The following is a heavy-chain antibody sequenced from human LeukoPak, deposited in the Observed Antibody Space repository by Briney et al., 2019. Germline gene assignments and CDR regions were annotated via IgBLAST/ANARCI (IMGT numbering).Heavy chain of an antibody. CDR3: ARRQGCSSTSCPPDS. D-gene: IGHD2-2*01. J-gene: IGHJ4*02. CDR2: TYAGDSDT. V-gene: IGHV5-51*01. Sequence: HGEPLKISCRASGYSFTTYWIGWGRQLPGKGLEWMGITYAGDSDTRYSPYFQGQDTMSADKSINTAYLQWSSLKASDTAMYYCARRQGCSSTSCPPDSWGQGTLVTVSS. CDR1: GYSFTTYW.